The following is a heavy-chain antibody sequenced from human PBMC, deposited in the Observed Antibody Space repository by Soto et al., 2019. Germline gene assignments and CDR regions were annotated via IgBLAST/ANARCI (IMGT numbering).Heavy chain of an antibody. CDR3: ANGLLGLRNGGNCQLES. D-gene: IGHD2-15*01. CDR1: GFTFSRQA. V-gene: IGHV3-33*06. Sequence: QPGGSLRLSCAASGFTFSRQAMHWVRQAPGRGLEWVAVIWYHGVDKYYADSVKGRFTISRDNSKNTVYLQMNSLRGEDTAVYYCANGLLGLRNGGNCQLESWGQGSLVTVS. J-gene: IGHJ4*02. CDR2: IWYHGVDK.